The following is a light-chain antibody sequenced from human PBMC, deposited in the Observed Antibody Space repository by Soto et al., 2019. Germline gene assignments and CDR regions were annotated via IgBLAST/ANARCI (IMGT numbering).Light chain of an antibody. CDR1: SSNIGNNY. Sequence: QSVLTQPPSVSAAPGQKVTISCSGSSSNIGNNYVSWYQQLPGTAPKLLIYDNNKRPSGIPDRFSGSKSGSSATLGITGLQTGDEADYYCSSYTSSTPVVFGGGTKLTVL. CDR2: DNN. CDR3: SSYTSSTPVV. V-gene: IGLV1-51*01. J-gene: IGLJ2*01.